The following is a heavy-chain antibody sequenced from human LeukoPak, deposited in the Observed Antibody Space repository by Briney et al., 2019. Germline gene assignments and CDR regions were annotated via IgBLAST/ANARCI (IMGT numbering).Heavy chain of an antibody. J-gene: IGHJ6*03. V-gene: IGHV3-7*01. CDR2: IKQDGSEK. CDR1: GFTFSSYW. Sequence: TGGSLRLSCAASGFTFSSYWMSWVRQAPGKGLEWVANIKQDGSEKYYVDSVKGRFTISRDNAKNSLFLQMNSLRAEDTAVYYCARDRRISPPSRGYSYANYYYYMDVWGKGTTVTVSS. CDR3: ARDRRISPPSRGYSYANYYYYMDV. D-gene: IGHD5-18*01.